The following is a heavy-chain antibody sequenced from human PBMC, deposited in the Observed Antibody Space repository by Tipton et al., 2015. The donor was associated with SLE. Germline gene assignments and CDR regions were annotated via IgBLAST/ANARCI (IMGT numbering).Heavy chain of an antibody. D-gene: IGHD3/OR15-3a*01. CDR1: AYIFTGYY. Sequence: QSGPEVKKPGVSVKVSCKASAYIFTGYYFHWVRQAPGQGLEWMGRINPNNGDTIYAQKFQGRVTLTRDTSISTAYMDLSTLRSDDTAVYYGARGWTIYGRDFWGQGTAVTVSS. CDR2: INPNNGDT. J-gene: IGHJ6*02. CDR3: ARGWTIYGRDF. V-gene: IGHV1-2*06.